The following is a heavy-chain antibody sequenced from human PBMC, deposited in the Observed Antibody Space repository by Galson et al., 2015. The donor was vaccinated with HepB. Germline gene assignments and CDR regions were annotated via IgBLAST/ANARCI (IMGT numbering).Heavy chain of an antibody. D-gene: IGHD3-22*01. V-gene: IGHV1-69*04. Sequence: SVKVSCKASGGTFSSYTISWVRQAPGQGLEWMGRIIPILGIANYAQKFQGRVTITADKSTSTAYMELSSLRSEDTAVYYSARDLPDYYDSSGYYLGLNYYYGMDVWGQGTTVTVSS. CDR1: GGTFSSYT. CDR3: ARDLPDYYDSSGYYLGLNYYYGMDV. CDR2: IIPILGIA. J-gene: IGHJ6*02.